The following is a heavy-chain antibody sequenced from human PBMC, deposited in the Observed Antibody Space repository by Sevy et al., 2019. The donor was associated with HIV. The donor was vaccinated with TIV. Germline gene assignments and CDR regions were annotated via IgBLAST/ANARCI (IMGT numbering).Heavy chain of an antibody. Sequence: GGSLRLSCAASGFTFSSYGMHWVRQTPGKGLEWVGVIWYDGSKKNYGDSVKGRFTISRDNSKNTLYLQMNSLRAEDTAVYDCARGLAALPGYYYGMDVWGQGTTVTVSS. V-gene: IGHV3-33*01. CDR3: ARGLAALPGYYYGMDV. J-gene: IGHJ6*02. CDR2: IWYDGSKK. CDR1: GFTFSSYG. D-gene: IGHD6-6*01.